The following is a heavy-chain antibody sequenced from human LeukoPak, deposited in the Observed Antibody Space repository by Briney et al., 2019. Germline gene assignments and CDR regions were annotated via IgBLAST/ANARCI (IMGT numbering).Heavy chain of an antibody. CDR2: IYHSGST. CDR1: GFSISSGYY. Sequence: SETLSLTCTVSGFSISSGYYWGWFRQPPGKGLEWIGSIYHSGSTYYNLSFKSRVTISLNTSKNYFSLKLNSVTAADTAVYYCARGSTTRTTSYFDPWGQGTLVTVSS. J-gene: IGHJ5*02. V-gene: IGHV4-38-2*02. CDR3: ARGSTTRTTSYFDP. D-gene: IGHD1-1*01.